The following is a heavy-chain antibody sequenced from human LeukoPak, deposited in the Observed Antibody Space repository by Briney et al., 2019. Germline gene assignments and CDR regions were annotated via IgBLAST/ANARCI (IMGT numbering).Heavy chain of an antibody. CDR1: GGSISSYY. CDR2: IYYSGST. V-gene: IGHV4-59*01. J-gene: IGHJ4*02. D-gene: IGHD3-10*01. Sequence: PSETLSLTCTVSGGSISSYYWSWIQQPPGKGLEWIGYIYYSGSTNYNPSLKSRVTISVDTSKNQFSLNLNSVTAADTAVYYCARPRLLYGSGPTLVWGPGTLVTVSS. CDR3: ARPRLLYGSGPTLV.